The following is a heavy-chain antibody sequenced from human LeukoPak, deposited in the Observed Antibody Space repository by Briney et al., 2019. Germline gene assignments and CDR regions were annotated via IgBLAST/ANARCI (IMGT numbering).Heavy chain of an antibody. V-gene: IGHV4-34*01. Sequence: SSETLSLTCAVYGGSFSGYYWSWIRQPPGKGLEWIGEINHSGSTNYNPSLKSRVTISVDTSKNQFSLKLSSVTAADTAVYYCARALPWSGYYNGYFDYWGQGTLVTVSS. J-gene: IGHJ4*02. CDR2: INHSGST. CDR3: ARALPWSGYYNGYFDY. CDR1: GGSFSGYY. D-gene: IGHD3-3*01.